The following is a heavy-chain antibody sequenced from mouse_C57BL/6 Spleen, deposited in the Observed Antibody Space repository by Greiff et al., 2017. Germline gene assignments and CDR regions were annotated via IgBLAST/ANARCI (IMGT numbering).Heavy chain of an antibody. CDR3: ARVDVNYAMDY. CDR1: GYAFSSYW. CDR2: IYPGDGDT. Sequence: QVQLQQSGAELVKPGASVKISCKASGYAFSSYWMNWVKQRPGKGLEWIGQIYPGDGDTNYNGKVKGKATLTADKSSSTAYMQLSSLTSEDSAVYFCARVDVNYAMDYWGQGTSVTVSS. J-gene: IGHJ4*01. V-gene: IGHV1-80*01.